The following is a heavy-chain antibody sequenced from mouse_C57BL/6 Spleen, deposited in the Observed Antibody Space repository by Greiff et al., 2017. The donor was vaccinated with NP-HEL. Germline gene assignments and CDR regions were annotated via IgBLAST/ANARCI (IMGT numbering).Heavy chain of an antibody. CDR3: ARQGYYGSSLWYFDV. Sequence: VKLQESGAELARPGASVKLSCKASGYTFTSYGISWVKQRTGQGLEWIGEIYPRSGNTYYNEKFKGKATLTADKSSSTAYMELRSLTSEDSAVYFCARQGYYGSSLWYFDVWGTGTTVTVSS. CDR2: IYPRSGNT. V-gene: IGHV1-81*01. D-gene: IGHD1-1*01. J-gene: IGHJ1*03. CDR1: GYTFTSYG.